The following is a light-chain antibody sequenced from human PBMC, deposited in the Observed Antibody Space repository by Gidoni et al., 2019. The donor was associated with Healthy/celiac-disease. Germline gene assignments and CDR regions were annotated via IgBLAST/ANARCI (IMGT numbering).Light chain of an antibody. Sequence: QSVLTQPPSVSAAPGQKGPISCSGSSSNIGNNYVSWYQQLPGTAPKLLIYDNNKRPSGIPDRFSGSKSGTSATLGITGLQTGDEADYYCGTWDSSLSPLFGGGTKLTVL. CDR1: SSNIGNNY. J-gene: IGLJ2*01. CDR3: GTWDSSLSPL. CDR2: DNN. V-gene: IGLV1-51*01.